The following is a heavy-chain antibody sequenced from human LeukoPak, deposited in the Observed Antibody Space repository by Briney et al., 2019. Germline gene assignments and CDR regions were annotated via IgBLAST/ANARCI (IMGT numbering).Heavy chain of an antibody. D-gene: IGHD6-13*01. CDR3: ARDRYSSSWDPFDY. J-gene: IGHJ4*02. CDR1: GYTFTSYY. Sequence: ASVKVSCKASGYTFTSYYMHWVRQAPGQGLEWMGWISAYNGNTNYAQKLQGRVTMTTDTSTSTAYMELRSLRSDDTAVYYCARDRYSSSWDPFDYWGQGTLVTVSS. CDR2: ISAYNGNT. V-gene: IGHV1-18*04.